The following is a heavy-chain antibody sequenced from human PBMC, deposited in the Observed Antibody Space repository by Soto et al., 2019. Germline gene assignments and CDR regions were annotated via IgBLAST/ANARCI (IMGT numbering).Heavy chain of an antibody. CDR1: GDSISSHY. V-gene: IGHV4-59*11. Sequence: PSETLSLTCTVSGDSISSHYWSWIRQPPGKGLEWIGFGSTKYNPSLKSRISISVDTSKNPFSLNLTSATAADTAVYYCARVSTSASGSYYTLDYWGQGTLVTVSS. J-gene: IGHJ4*02. D-gene: IGHD3-10*01. CDR2: GST. CDR3: ARVSTSASGSYYTLDY.